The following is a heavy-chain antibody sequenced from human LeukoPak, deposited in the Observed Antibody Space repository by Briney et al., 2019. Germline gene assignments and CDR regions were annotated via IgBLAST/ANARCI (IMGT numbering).Heavy chain of an antibody. CDR3: ARYGELLTLDY. J-gene: IGHJ4*02. Sequence: GGSLRLSCAASGFTFSIYSMNWVRLAPGKGLEWVSYISSSGNTIYYADSVKGRFTISRDNAKNSLYLQMNSLRAEDTAVYYCARYGELLTLDYWGQGTLVTVSS. V-gene: IGHV3-48*01. D-gene: IGHD1-26*01. CDR1: GFTFSIYS. CDR2: ISSSGNTI.